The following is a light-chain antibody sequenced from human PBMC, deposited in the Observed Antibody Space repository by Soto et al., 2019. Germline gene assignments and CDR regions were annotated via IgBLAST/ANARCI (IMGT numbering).Light chain of an antibody. CDR1: QSVTNSY. CDR2: DAS. V-gene: IGKV3-20*01. Sequence: EIVLTQSPDTLSLYPGERATLSCRASQSVTNSYLAWYQQKHGQAPRLLIYDASTRATGIPDRFSGSGSGAEYTLTISRLEPEDFAVYSCQQYGFSPITFGQGTRLEI. CDR3: QQYGFSPIT. J-gene: IGKJ5*01.